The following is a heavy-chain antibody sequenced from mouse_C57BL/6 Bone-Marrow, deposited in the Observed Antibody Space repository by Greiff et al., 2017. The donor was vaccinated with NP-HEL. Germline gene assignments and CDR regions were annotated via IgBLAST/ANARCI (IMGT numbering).Heavy chain of an antibody. Sequence: EVKVVESGGDLVKPGGSLKLSCAASGFTFSSYGMSWVRQTPDKRLEWVATISSGGSYTYSPDSVKGRFTISRDNAKNTLYLQMSSLKSEDTAMYYCARLVDGYYPFFDYWGQGTTLTVSS. CDR3: ARLVDGYYPFFDY. CDR2: ISSGGSYT. V-gene: IGHV5-6*01. J-gene: IGHJ2*01. CDR1: GFTFSSYG. D-gene: IGHD2-3*01.